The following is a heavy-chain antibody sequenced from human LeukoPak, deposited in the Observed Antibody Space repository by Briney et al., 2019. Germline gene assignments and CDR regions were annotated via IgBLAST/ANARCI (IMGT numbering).Heavy chain of an antibody. Sequence: SETLSLTCTVSGGSISSSSYYWGWIRQPPGKGLEWIGSIYYSGSTCYNPSLKSRVTISVDTSKNQFSLKLSSVTAADTAVYYCARIAVPPGYYYGMDVWGQGTTVTVSS. J-gene: IGHJ6*02. V-gene: IGHV4-39*01. CDR1: GGSISSSSYY. CDR3: ARIAVPPGYYYGMDV. CDR2: IYYSGST. D-gene: IGHD6-19*01.